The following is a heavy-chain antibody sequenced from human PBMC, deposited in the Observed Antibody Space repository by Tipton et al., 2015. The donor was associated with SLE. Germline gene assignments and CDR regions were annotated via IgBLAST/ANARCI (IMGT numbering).Heavy chain of an antibody. V-gene: IGHV4-31*03. Sequence: TLSLTCTVSGGSISSGGYYWSWIRQHPGKGLEWIGYIYYSGSTYYNPSLKSRVTISVDTSKNQFSLKLSSVTAADTAVYYCARDGGEGSWSSGLGNAFDIWGQGTMVTVSS. CDR1: GGSISSGGYY. J-gene: IGHJ3*02. CDR2: IYYSGST. CDR3: ARDGGEGSWSSGLGNAFDI. D-gene: IGHD3-22*01.